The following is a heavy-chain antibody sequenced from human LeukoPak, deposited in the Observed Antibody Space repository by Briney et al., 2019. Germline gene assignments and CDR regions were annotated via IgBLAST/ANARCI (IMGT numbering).Heavy chain of an antibody. CDR3: ARGYCGGDCYGD. CDR2: ISGSSRHI. CDR1: GFTFSDYF. J-gene: IGHJ1*01. D-gene: IGHD2-21*02. V-gene: IGHV3-21*01. Sequence: PGGSLRLSCAASGFTFSDYFMNWVRQAPGKGLEYVSSISGSSRHIYYADSVKGRSTISRDNTKSSLYLQMNSLRVEDMAVYYCARGYCGGDCYGDWGQGTLVTVSS.